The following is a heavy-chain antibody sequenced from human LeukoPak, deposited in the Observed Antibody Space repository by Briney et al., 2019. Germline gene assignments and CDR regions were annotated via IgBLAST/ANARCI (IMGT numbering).Heavy chain of an antibody. CDR2: ISSGGGTI. D-gene: IGHD2-15*01. J-gene: IGHJ5*02. V-gene: IGHV3-23*01. CDR1: GFTFSNYA. CDR3: AKYDVVVVAAERWFDP. Sequence: GGSLRLSCAASGFTFSNYAMSWVRQAPGKGLEWVSAISSGGGTIYYAESVKGRFTMSRDNSKNTLYLQMNSLRAENTAVYYCAKYDVVVVAAERWFDPWGQGTLVTVS.